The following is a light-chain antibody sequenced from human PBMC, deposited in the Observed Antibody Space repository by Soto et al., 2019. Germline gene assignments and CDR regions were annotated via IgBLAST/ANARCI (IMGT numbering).Light chain of an antibody. CDR2: GAS. V-gene: IGKV3-20*01. CDR3: QQYGSSPHWT. Sequence: EIVLTRSPGTLSLSPGERATLSCRASQSVSSSYLAWYQQKPGQAPRLLIYGASSRATGIPDRFSGSGSGTDFTLTISRLEPEDFAVYYCQQYGSSPHWTFGQGTKVDIK. J-gene: IGKJ1*01. CDR1: QSVSSSY.